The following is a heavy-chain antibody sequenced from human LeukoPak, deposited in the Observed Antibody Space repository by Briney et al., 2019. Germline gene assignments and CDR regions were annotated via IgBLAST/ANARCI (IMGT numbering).Heavy chain of an antibody. CDR3: ARDLPRTVHGAEVCSGGSCYDWFDP. CDR1: GFTFSSYS. V-gene: IGHV3-21*01. Sequence: GGSLRLSCAASGFTFSSYSMNWVRQAPGKGLEWVSSISSSSSYIYYADSVKGRFTISRDNAKNSLYLQMNSLRAEDTAVYYCARDLPRTVHGAEVCSGGSCYDWFDPWGQGTLVTVSS. J-gene: IGHJ5*02. CDR2: ISSSSSYI. D-gene: IGHD2-15*01.